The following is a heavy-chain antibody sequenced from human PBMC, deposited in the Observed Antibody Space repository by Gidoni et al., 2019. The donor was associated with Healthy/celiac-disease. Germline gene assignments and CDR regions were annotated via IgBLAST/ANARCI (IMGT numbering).Heavy chain of an antibody. CDR3: ARETGYCSSTSCYKGYYYYGMDV. CDR1: GFTFSSYE. D-gene: IGHD2-2*02. CDR2: ISSSGSTI. V-gene: IGHV3-48*03. Sequence: EVQLVESGGGLVQPGGSLRLSCAASGFTFSSYEMNWVRQAPGKGLEWVSYISSSGSTIYYADSVKGRFTISRDNAKNSLYLQMNSLRAEDTAVYYCARETGYCSSTSCYKGYYYYGMDVWGQGTTVTVSS. J-gene: IGHJ6*02.